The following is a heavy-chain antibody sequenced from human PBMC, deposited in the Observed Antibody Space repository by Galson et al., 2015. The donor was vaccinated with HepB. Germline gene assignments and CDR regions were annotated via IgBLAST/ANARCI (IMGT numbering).Heavy chain of an antibody. Sequence: SLRLSCAASGFTFSSYSMNWVRQAPGKGLEWVSYISSSSSTIYYADSVKGRFTISRDNAKNSLYLQMNSLRAEDTAVYYCARPAGFGELDYYYGMDVWGQGPRSPSP. J-gene: IGHJ6*02. CDR3: ARPAGFGELDYYYGMDV. CDR2: ISSSSSTI. V-gene: IGHV3-48*01. CDR1: GFTFSSYS. D-gene: IGHD3-10*01.